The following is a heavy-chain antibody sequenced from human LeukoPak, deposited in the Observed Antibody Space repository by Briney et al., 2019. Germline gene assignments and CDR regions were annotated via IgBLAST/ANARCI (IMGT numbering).Heavy chain of an antibody. Sequence: GGSPRLSCAASGFTFSSYSMNWVRQAPGKGLEWVSYISNSSSTIYYADSVKGRFTISRDNAKNSLYLQMNSLRAEDTAVYYCATYWNYGYWGQGTLATVSS. CDR2: ISNSSSTI. CDR1: GFTFSSYS. D-gene: IGHD1-7*01. V-gene: IGHV3-48*01. J-gene: IGHJ4*02. CDR3: ATYWNYGY.